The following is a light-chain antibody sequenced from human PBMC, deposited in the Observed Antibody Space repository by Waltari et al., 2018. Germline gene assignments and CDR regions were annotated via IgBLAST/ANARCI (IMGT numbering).Light chain of an antibody. V-gene: IGLV2-23*01. CDR1: SSDVGRYNL. Sequence: QSALTQPASVSGSPGQSITISCTGTSSDVGRYNLVSWYQQHPGKAPKLMIYEDTKRPSGVSDRFSGSKSGNTASLTISGLQAEDEADYYCCSYAGSSSHVVFGGGTKLTVL. CDR2: EDT. J-gene: IGLJ2*01. CDR3: CSYAGSSSHVV.